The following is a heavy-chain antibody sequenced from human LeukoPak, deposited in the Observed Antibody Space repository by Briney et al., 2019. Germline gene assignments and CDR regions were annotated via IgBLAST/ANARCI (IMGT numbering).Heavy chain of an antibody. CDR1: GGSFSGYY. Sequence: PSETLSLTCAVYGGSFSGYYWRWIRRPPGKGLEWIGDIYYSGSTNYNPSLKSRVTISIDTSKNQFSLKLSSVTAADTAVYYCARESQYYYASGSYFSWFDPWGQGTLVTVSS. CDR3: ARESQYYYASGSYFSWFDP. D-gene: IGHD3-10*01. J-gene: IGHJ5*02. CDR2: IYYSGST. V-gene: IGHV4-34*01.